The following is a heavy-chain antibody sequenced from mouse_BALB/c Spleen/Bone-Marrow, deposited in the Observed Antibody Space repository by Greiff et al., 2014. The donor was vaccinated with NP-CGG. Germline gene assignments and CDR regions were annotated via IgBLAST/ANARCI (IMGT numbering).Heavy chain of an antibody. CDR2: IDPANGFA. J-gene: IGHJ4*01. Sequence: DVQLVESGAELVKPGASVKLSCTASGFNIKDTYIHWVNQRPEQGLEWIGRIDPANGFAKYDPKFQGKATITADTSSNTACLHLSSLTSEDTAVYYCARAYYGNYPYVMDYWGQGTSVTVSS. V-gene: IGHV14-3*02. CDR3: ARAYYGNYPYVMDY. D-gene: IGHD2-10*01. CDR1: GFNIKDTY.